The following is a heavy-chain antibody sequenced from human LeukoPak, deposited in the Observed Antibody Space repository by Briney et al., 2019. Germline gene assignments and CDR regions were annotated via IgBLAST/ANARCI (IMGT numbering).Heavy chain of an antibody. Sequence: GGSLRLSCAASGFTFSSYSMNWVRQAPGKGLEWVSYISTSSGTIYYADSVKGRFTISRDNAKNSLFLQMSSLRDEDTAVYFCARVNVGAINWFDPWGQGTLVTVSS. J-gene: IGHJ5*02. CDR2: ISTSSGTI. CDR3: ARVNVGAINWFDP. CDR1: GFTFSSYS. V-gene: IGHV3-48*02. D-gene: IGHD1-26*01.